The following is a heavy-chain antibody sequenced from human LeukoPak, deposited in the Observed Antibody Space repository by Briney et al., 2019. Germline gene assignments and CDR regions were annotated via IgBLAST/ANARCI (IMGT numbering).Heavy chain of an antibody. V-gene: IGHV3-23*01. J-gene: IGHJ4*02. CDR2: ISGGGST. D-gene: IGHD3-22*01. CDR1: GFTFSSYA. CDR3: AKSSYYDSSGYYREYYFDY. Sequence: SGGSLRLSCAASGFTFSSYAMSWVRQAPGKGLEWVSAISGGGSTHYADSVKGRFTISRDNSKNTLYLQMSSLRAGDTAVYYCAKSSYYDSSGYYREYYFDYWGQGTLVTVSS.